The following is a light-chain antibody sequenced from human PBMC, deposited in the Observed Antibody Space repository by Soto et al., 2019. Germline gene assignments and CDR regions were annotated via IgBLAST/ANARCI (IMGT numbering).Light chain of an antibody. CDR1: TGAVTSGYY. V-gene: IGLV7-43*01. J-gene: IGLJ2*01. Sequence: QAVVNQEPSRTVSPGGTVTLTCASSTGAVTSGYYPTWFQQKPGHAPRALISSTSNKHSWTPARFSGYLLGGKAALTLSGVQPEDEAEYYCLLYYGGAVAFGGGTTLTVL. CDR2: STS. CDR3: LLYYGGAVA.